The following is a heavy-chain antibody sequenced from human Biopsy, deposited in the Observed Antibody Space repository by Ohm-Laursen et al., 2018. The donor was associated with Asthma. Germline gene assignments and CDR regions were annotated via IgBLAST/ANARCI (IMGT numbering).Heavy chain of an antibody. D-gene: IGHD3-10*01. CDR2: IYHSGTT. Sequence: SQTLSLTCTVSGGYLTSAYWSWVRQYPEKGLEWIGNIYHSGTTFYNPCFKGRLSMSVDTSKNQVSLKLSSVTAAEAAVYYCAREKAYCAGSLYGMDVWGHGTTVSVSS. V-gene: IGHV4-31*03. J-gene: IGHJ6*02. CDR3: AREKAYCAGSLYGMDV. CDR1: GGYLTSAY.